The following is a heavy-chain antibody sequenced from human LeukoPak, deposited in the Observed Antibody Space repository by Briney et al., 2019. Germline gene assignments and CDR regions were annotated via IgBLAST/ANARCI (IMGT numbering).Heavy chain of an antibody. CDR3: ARDGYYYDSSGYDFDY. J-gene: IGHJ4*02. Sequence: KPGGSLRLSCAASGFTFSDYYMSWIRQAPGKGLEWVSYISSSSSYTNYADSVKGRFTISRDNAKNSLYLQMNSLGAEDTAVYYCARDGYYYDSSGYDFDYWGQGTLVTVSS. CDR2: ISSSSSYT. V-gene: IGHV3-11*05. CDR1: GFTFSDYY. D-gene: IGHD3-22*01.